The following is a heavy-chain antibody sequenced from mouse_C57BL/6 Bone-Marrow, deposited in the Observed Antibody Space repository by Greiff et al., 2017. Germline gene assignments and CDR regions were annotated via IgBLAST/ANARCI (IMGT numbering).Heavy chain of an antibody. CDR3: ARHGHWYFDV. Sequence: VKLMESGAELVRPGTSVKVSCKASGYAFTNYLIEWVKQRPGQGLEWIGVINPGSGGTNYNEKFKGKATLTADKSSSTAYMQLSSLTSEDSAVYFCARHGHWYFDVWGTGTTVTVSS. J-gene: IGHJ1*03. CDR2: INPGSGGT. CDR1: GYAFTNYL. V-gene: IGHV1-54*01. D-gene: IGHD1-1*01.